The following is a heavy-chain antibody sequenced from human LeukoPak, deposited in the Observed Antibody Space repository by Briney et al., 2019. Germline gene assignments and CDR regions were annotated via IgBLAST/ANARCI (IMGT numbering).Heavy chain of an antibody. CDR2: ISSSGSTI. J-gene: IGHJ6*04. Sequence: GGSLRLSCAASGFTFSSYEMNGVRQAPGKGLEWVSYISSSGSTIYYADSVKGRFTISRDNAKNSLYLQMNSLRAEDTTVYYCAELGITMIGGVWGKGTTVTISS. D-gene: IGHD3-10*02. CDR3: AELGITMIGGV. V-gene: IGHV3-48*03. CDR1: GFTFSSYE.